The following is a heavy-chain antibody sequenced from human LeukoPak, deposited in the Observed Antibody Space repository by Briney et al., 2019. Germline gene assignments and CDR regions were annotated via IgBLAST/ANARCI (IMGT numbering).Heavy chain of an antibody. V-gene: IGHV1-18*01. CDR1: GYTFTSYG. CDR2: ISAYNGNT. Sequence: ASVKVSCKASGYTFTSYGISWVRQAPGQGLEWMGWISAYNGNTNYAQKLQGRVTMTTDTSTSTAYMELRSLRSDDTAVYYCAGTDIVVVVAATMYNWFDPWGQGTLVTVSS. J-gene: IGHJ5*02. CDR3: AGTDIVVVVAATMYNWFDP. D-gene: IGHD2-15*01.